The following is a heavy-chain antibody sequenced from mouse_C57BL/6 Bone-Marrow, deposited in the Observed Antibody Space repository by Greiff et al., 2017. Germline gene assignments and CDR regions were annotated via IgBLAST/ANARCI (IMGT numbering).Heavy chain of an antibody. Sequence: VQLQQSGPGLVQPSQSLSITCTVSGFSLTSYGVHWVRQSPGKGLEWLGVIWRGGSTDSNAAFMSRLSVTKDSSKSQVFFKMNSLQADVTAIYCCAKTFYGNYWYFGVWGTGTAVTVSS. CDR2: IWRGGST. D-gene: IGHD2-10*01. V-gene: IGHV2-5*01. J-gene: IGHJ1*03. CDR1: GFSLTSYG. CDR3: AKTFYGNYWYFGV.